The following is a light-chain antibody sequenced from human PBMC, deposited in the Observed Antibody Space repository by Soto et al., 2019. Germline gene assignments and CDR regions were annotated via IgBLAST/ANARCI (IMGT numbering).Light chain of an antibody. V-gene: IGLV2-8*01. CDR1: SSDVGAYTY. J-gene: IGLJ1*01. Sequence: QSALTHPPSASGSPGQSVTISCTGTSSDVGAYTYVSWYQQHPGKAPKLMIYGVTERPSGVPDRFSGSKSGNTASVTVSGLQTEDEAYYYCSSYAGSNNYVFGTATKLTGL. CDR3: SSYAGSNNYV. CDR2: GVT.